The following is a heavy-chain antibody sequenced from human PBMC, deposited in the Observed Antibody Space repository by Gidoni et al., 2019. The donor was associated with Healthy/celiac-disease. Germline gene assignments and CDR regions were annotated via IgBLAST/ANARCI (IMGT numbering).Heavy chain of an antibody. D-gene: IGHD5-18*01. CDR2: LSILSLYI. CDR3: ARLRGYGAGAGY. Sequence: EVQLVESGGGLVKPGGSRRRACAASGCTFSSYSMNWVRQAQGKGLECVSSLSILSLYIYYAVSVQGRFTISRDNAKNSLYLHMNSLRAEDTAVYYCARLRGYGAGAGYWGQGTLVTVSS. CDR1: GCTFSSYS. J-gene: IGHJ4*02. V-gene: IGHV3-21*01.